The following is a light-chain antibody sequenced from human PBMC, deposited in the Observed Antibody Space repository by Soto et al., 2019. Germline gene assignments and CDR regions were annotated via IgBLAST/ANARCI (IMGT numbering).Light chain of an antibody. Sequence: DIQMTQSPSTLSASVGDTVTITCRASQNIKTWLAWHQQKPGKAPKLLIFDASTLESGVPSGFSGSGSGADFTLTINSLQPDDFATYYCQQYNSYSPLFGQGTKVEIK. CDR1: QNIKTW. CDR3: QQYNSYSPL. J-gene: IGKJ1*01. CDR2: DAS. V-gene: IGKV1-5*01.